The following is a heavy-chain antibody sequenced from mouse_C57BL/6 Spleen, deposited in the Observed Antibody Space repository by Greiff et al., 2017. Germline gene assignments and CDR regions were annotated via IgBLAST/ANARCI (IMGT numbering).Heavy chain of an antibody. J-gene: IGHJ1*03. CDR1: GYTFTDYY. CDR2: INPNNGGT. Sequence: EVQLQQSGPELVKPGASVKISCKASGYTFTDYYMNWVKQSHGKSLEWIGDINPNNGGTSYNQKFKGKATLTVDKSSSTAYMELRSLTSEDSAVYYCARSREGYFDVWGTGTTVTVSS. CDR3: ARSREGYFDV. V-gene: IGHV1-26*01.